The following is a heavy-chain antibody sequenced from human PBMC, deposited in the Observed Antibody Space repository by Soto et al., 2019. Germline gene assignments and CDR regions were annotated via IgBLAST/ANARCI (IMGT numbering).Heavy chain of an antibody. V-gene: IGHV1-69*01. J-gene: IGHJ4*02. CDR2: IIPIFGTA. CDR3: ARVGPYDSSGYYYY. CDR1: GCTFSSYA. Sequence: QVQLVQSGAEVKKPGSSVKVSFKASGCTFSSYAISWVRQAPGQGLEWMGGIIPIFGTANYAQKLQGRVTITADESTSTAYMELSSLRSDDTAVDYCARVGPYDSSGYYYYWGQGTLVTVSS. D-gene: IGHD3-22*01.